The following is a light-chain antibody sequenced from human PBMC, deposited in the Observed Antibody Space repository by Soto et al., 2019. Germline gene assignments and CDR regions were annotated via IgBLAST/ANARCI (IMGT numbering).Light chain of an antibody. V-gene: IGKV2-28*01. CDR1: QSLLQSNGNTY. CDR2: LAS. Sequence: IVITQSPLSLPVTPGEPASISCVSSQSLLQSNGNTYLDWYLQKPGQSPQLPIYLASYRASGVPDRFSGSGSGTDSTLRISRVEAEDVGVYYCMHALQTLYTFGQGTKLEI. J-gene: IGKJ2*01. CDR3: MHALQTLYT.